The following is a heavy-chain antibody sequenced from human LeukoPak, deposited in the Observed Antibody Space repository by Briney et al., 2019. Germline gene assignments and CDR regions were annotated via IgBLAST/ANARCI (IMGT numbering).Heavy chain of an antibody. CDR1: GGSISSYY. Sequence: SETLSLTCTVSGGSISSYYWSWIRQPPGKGLEWIGYIYYSGSTNYNPSLKSRVTISVDTSKNQFSLKLSSVTAADTAVYYCASVQLEYAFDIWGQGTMVTVSS. V-gene: IGHV4-59*01. D-gene: IGHD4-11*01. CDR2: IYYSGST. J-gene: IGHJ3*02. CDR3: ASVQLEYAFDI.